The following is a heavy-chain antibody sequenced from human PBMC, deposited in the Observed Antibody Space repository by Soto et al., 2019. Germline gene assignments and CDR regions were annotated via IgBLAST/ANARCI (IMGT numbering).Heavy chain of an antibody. J-gene: IGHJ6*01. V-gene: IGHV1-2*02. CDR1: GYTFSAYH. CDR2: INPEGSAP. Sequence: VASVKVSCKASGYTFSAYHIHWVRQAPGQGLEWLGWINPEGSAPSYALSFQGRVTMTSDTTISTAYMEVTSLRSDDTAVYYCARALTFFAVVTSDYFYDMDVRGQGTKVTVSS. D-gene: IGHD3-3*02. CDR3: ARALTFFAVVTSDYFYDMDV.